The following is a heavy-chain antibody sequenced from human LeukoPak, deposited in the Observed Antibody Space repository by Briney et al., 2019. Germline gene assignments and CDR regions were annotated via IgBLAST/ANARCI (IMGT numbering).Heavy chain of an antibody. CDR1: GFTFSNYE. J-gene: IGHJ3*02. CDR3: ATSYYGSGSYLDAFDI. D-gene: IGHD3-10*01. CDR2: ISGRGSTI. Sequence: GGSLRLSCAASGFTFSNYEMNWVRQAPGKGLEWVSYISGRGSTIYYADSVKGRFTISRDNAKNSLYLQMNSLRAEDTAVYYCATSYYGSGSYLDAFDIWGQGTMVTVSS. V-gene: IGHV3-48*03.